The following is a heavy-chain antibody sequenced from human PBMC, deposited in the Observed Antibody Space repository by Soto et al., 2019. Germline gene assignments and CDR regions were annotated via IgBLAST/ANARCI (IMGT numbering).Heavy chain of an antibody. Sequence: SETLSLTCTVSGGSISSSSYYWGWIRQPPGKGLEWIGTIYYSGSTYYNPSLKSRVTISVDTSKNQFSLKLSSVTAADTAVYYCARQDRTFLVVGPYFDYWGRGTLVTVAS. CDR1: GGSISSSSYY. V-gene: IGHV4-39*01. CDR2: IYYSGST. J-gene: IGHJ4*02. D-gene: IGHD2-2*01. CDR3: ARQDRTFLVVGPYFDY.